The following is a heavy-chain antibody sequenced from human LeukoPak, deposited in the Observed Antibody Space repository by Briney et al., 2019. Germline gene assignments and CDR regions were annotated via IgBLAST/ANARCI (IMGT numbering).Heavy chain of an antibody. Sequence: SETLSLTCTVSGGSISSYYWSWIRQPPGKGLEWIGYIYYSGSTNYNPSLKSRVTISVDTSKNQFSLKLSSVTAADTAVYYCARHELWFGEWYDWGQGTLVTVSS. CDR2: IYYSGST. V-gene: IGHV4-59*08. J-gene: IGHJ4*02. CDR1: GGSISSYY. CDR3: ARHELWFGEWYD. D-gene: IGHD3-10*01.